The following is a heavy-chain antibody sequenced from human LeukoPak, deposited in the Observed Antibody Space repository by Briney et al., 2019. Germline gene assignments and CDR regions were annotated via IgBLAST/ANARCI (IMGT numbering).Heavy chain of an antibody. D-gene: IGHD3-9*01. CDR2: ISGSGGST. CDR3: ALLILTDYHYPSDY. J-gene: IGHJ4*02. Sequence: GGSLRLSCAASGFTFSSYAMSWVRQAPGKGLEWVSAISGSGGSTYYADSVKGRFTISRDNSKNTLYLQMNSLRAEDTAVYYCALLILTDYHYPSDYWGQGTLVTVSS. V-gene: IGHV3-23*01. CDR1: GFTFSSYA.